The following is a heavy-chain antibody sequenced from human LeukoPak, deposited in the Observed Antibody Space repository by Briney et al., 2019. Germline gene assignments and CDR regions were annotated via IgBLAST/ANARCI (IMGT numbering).Heavy chain of an antibody. CDR1: GYTFTSYD. CDR2: MNPNSGNT. Sequence: ASVKVSCKASGYTFTSYDINRVRQATGQGLEWMGWMNPNSGNTGYAQKFQGRVTMTRNTSISTAYMELSSLRSEDTAVYYCARGWELRVYYYMDVWGKGTTVTVSS. D-gene: IGHD1-26*01. CDR3: ARGWELRVYYYMDV. J-gene: IGHJ6*03. V-gene: IGHV1-8*01.